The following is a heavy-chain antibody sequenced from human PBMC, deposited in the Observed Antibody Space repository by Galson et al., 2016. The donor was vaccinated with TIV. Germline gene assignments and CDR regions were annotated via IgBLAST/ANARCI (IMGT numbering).Heavy chain of an antibody. J-gene: IGHJ4*02. Sequence: SVKVSCKASGYTFTGYYIHWVRQAPGQGLEWMGWINPNSGGTNYPQKLQGWVTMTRDTSPSTAYMELSRLKSDDSAFYYLARDRHPAALAWDFDYWGQGTLVTVSS. CDR3: ARDRHPAALAWDFDY. CDR2: INPNSGGT. CDR1: GYTFTGYY. V-gene: IGHV1-2*04. D-gene: IGHD6-25*01.